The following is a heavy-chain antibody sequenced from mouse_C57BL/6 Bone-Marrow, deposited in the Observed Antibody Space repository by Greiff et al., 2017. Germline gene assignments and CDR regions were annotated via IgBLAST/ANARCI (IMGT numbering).Heavy chain of an antibody. CDR1: GFSFNTYA. D-gene: IGHD1-1*01. CDR2: IRNKSNNYAT. Sequence: DVQLVESGGGLVQPKGSLKLSCAASGFSFNTYAMNWVRQAPGKGLEWVARIRNKSNNYATYYADSVKDRFTISRDDSESILYLQMNNMKTEDTAMYYCVRWGYGSSYGFDYWGQGNTLTVTS. J-gene: IGHJ2*01. CDR3: VRWGYGSSYGFDY. V-gene: IGHV10-1*01.